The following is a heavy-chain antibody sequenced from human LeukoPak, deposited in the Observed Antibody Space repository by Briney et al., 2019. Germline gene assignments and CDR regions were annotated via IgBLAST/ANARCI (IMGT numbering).Heavy chain of an antibody. J-gene: IGHJ6*03. CDR1: GFTFSSYA. CDR3: ARHHNYYYYMDV. Sequence: PGGSLRLSCAASGFTFSSYAMHWVRQAPGKAPEYVSAISSNGVNTYYADSVRGRFTISRDNSKNTLYLQMGSLRSEDMAVYYCARHHNYYYYMDVWGKGTTVTVSS. CDR2: ISSNGVNT. V-gene: IGHV3-64*02.